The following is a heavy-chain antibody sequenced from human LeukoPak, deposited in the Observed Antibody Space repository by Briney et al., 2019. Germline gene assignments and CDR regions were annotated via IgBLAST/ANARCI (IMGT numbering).Heavy chain of an antibody. Sequence: GGSLRLSCAASGFTVSSNYMSWVRQAPGKGLEWVSVFYSVGSTYYADSVKGRFTISRDNSKKTRYLQMNSLRPEATAVYYCARGLDYGDYFDCWGQGTLVTVSS. CDR1: GFTVSSNY. D-gene: IGHD4-17*01. J-gene: IGHJ4*02. CDR3: ARGLDYGDYFDC. V-gene: IGHV3-53*01. CDR2: FYSVGST.